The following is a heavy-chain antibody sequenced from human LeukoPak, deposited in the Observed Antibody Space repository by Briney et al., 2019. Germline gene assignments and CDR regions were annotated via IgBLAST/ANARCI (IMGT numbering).Heavy chain of an antibody. V-gene: IGHV3-23*01. CDR3: AKDNGAGNFDY. J-gene: IGHJ4*02. D-gene: IGHD1-26*01. CDR2: ISGSGGNT. Sequence: GGPLRLSCAASEFTFSTYAMSWVRQAPGKGLEWVSLISGSGGNTYYVDSVKGRFTISRDNSKSTLYLQINSLRAEDTAVYSCAKDNGAGNFDYWGQGTLVTVSS. CDR1: EFTFSTYA.